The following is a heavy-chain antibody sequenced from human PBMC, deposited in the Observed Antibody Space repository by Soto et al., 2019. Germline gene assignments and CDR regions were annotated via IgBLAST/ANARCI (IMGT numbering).Heavy chain of an antibody. Sequence: QVQLQQWGAGLLKPSETLSLTCAVYGGSFSGYQWSWIRQTPGKGLEWIGGINDSGDINYNPSLKSRVSLLVESPKKQISLRLSSVTAADPAVYYCARGLILWFGELSRRGGYYYCMDVWGKGTTVTVSS. V-gene: IGHV4-34*01. J-gene: IGHJ6*03. CDR3: ARGLILWFGELSRRGGYYYCMDV. D-gene: IGHD3-10*01. CDR1: GGSFSGYQ. CDR2: INDSGDI.